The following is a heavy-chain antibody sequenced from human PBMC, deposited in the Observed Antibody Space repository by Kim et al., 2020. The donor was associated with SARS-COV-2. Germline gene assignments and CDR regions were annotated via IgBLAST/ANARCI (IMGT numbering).Heavy chain of an antibody. CDR3: AKDGAPYYDFWSGYDPATAFDP. Sequence: GGSLRLSCVASGFIFDDYTMHWVRHSPGKGLEWVSLITWNADNTHYAASVRGRFTVSRDNNKNFLYLQMSSLRPEDSGFYYCAKDGAPYYDFWSGYDPATAFDPGGLGTLETVSS. J-gene: IGHJ5*02. D-gene: IGHD3-3*01. CDR1: GFIFDDYT. V-gene: IGHV3-43*01. CDR2: ITWNADNT.